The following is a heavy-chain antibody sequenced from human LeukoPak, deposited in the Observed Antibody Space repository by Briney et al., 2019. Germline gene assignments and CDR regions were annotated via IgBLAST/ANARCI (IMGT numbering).Heavy chain of an antibody. Sequence: SVKVSCKASGYTFTSYGISWVRQAPGQGLEWMGRIIPIFGIANYAQKFQGRVTITADKSTSTAYMELSSLRSEDTAVYYCARDGRVTGDYYGMDVWGQGTTVTVSS. V-gene: IGHV1-69*04. CDR3: ARDGRVTGDYYGMDV. CDR2: IIPIFGIA. J-gene: IGHJ6*02. CDR1: GYTFTSYG. D-gene: IGHD4-23*01.